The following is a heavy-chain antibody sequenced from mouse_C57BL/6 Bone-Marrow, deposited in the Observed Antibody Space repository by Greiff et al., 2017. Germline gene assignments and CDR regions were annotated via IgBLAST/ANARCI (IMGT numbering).Heavy chain of an antibody. CDR2: ISNLAYSI. Sequence: EVHLVESGGGLVQPGGSLKLSCAASGFTFSDYGMAWVRQAPRKGPEWVAFISNLAYSIYYADTVTGRFTISRANAKNTLFLEMSSLRSEDTAMYDGAREGYYGSHWYFDVWGTGTTVTVSS. CDR1: GFTFSDYG. J-gene: IGHJ1*03. CDR3: AREGYYGSHWYFDV. V-gene: IGHV5-15*01. D-gene: IGHD1-1*01.